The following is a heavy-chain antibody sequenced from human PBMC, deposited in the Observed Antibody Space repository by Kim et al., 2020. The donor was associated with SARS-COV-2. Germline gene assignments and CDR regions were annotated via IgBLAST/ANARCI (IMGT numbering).Heavy chain of an antibody. V-gene: IGHV1-18*01. D-gene: IGHD3-10*01. CDR1: GYTFTSYG. CDR2: ISAYNGNT. Sequence: ASVKVSCKASGYTFTSYGISWVRQAPGQGLEWMGWISAYNGNTNYAQKLQGRVTMTTDTSTSTAYMELGSLRSDDTAVYYCARVGITMVRGHRGLGMDVWGQGTTVTVSS. CDR3: ARVGITMVRGHRGLGMDV. J-gene: IGHJ6*02.